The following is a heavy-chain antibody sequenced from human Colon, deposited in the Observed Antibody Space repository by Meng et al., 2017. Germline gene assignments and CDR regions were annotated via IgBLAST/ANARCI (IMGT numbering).Heavy chain of an antibody. D-gene: IGHD3-10*01. J-gene: IGHJ4*02. CDR1: GYTFTTYG. CDR2: ISGYNGNI. V-gene: IGHV1-18*01. Sequence: QVQLVQSGAGVKKPGASVKVSCKASGYTFTTYGISWVRQAPGQGLEWMGWISGYNGNIKYGQKLQGRVIMTTDTSTSTAHMELNNLKSDDTAMYYCARGVQTLDYWGQGTLVTVSS. CDR3: ARGVQTLDY.